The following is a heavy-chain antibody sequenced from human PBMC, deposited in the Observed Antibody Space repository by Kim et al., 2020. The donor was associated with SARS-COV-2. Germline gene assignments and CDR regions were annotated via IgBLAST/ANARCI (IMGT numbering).Heavy chain of an antibody. J-gene: IGHJ6*02. D-gene: IGHD3-3*01. CDR3: ARESPPSTIFGVVMDV. Sequence: SLKSRVTISVDTSKNQFSLKLSSVTAADTAVYYCARESPPSTIFGVVMDVWGQGTTVTVSS. V-gene: IGHV4-31*02.